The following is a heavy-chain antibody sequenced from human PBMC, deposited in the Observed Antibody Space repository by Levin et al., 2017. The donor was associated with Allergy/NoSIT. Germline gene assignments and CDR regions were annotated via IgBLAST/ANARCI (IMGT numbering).Heavy chain of an antibody. V-gene: IGHV4-61*01. D-gene: IGHD3-22*01. CDR2: IYYSGST. J-gene: IGHJ5*02. CDR1: GVSVSSGSYY. CDR3: ARVTYYYDSSGYSKGHWFDP. Sequence: SQTLSLTCTVSGVSVSSGSYYWSWIRQPPGKGLEWIGYIYYSGSTNYNPSLKSRVTISVDTSKNQFSLKLSSVTAADTAVYYCARVTYYYDSSGYSKGHWFDPWGQGTLVTVSS.